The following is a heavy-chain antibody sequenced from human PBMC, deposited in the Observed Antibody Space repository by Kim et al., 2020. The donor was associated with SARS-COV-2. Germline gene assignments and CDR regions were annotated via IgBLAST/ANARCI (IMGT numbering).Heavy chain of an antibody. D-gene: IGHD3-22*01. Sequence: SETLSLTCTVSGGSISSSSYYWGWIRQPPGKGLEWIGSIYYSGSTYYNPSLKSRVTISVDTSKNQFSLKLSSVTAADTAVYYCARADSSGYAEYKIDYWGQGTLVTVSS. CDR2: IYYSGST. CDR1: GGSISSSSYY. J-gene: IGHJ4*02. CDR3: ARADSSGYAEYKIDY. V-gene: IGHV4-39*01.